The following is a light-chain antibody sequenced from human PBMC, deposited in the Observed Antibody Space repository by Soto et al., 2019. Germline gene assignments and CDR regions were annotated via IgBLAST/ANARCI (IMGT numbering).Light chain of an antibody. Sequence: DIQMTQSPSSLSASVGDRVTITCRASQGIRNDLGWYQQKPGKAPKLLIYKASTLKSGVPSRFSGSGSGTEFTLTISSLQPDDFATYYCQHCNSYSEAFGQGTKVDIK. CDR1: QGIRND. CDR2: KAS. J-gene: IGKJ1*01. V-gene: IGKV1-5*03. CDR3: QHCNSYSEA.